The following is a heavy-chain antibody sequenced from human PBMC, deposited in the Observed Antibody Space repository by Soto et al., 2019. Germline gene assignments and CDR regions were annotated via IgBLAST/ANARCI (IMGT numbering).Heavy chain of an antibody. Sequence: EVQLVQSGAEVKKPGESLKISCKGSGYSFTSYWIGWVRQMPGKGLEWMGIIYPGDSDTRYSPSFQGQVTISADKSISTAYLQWSSLKASDTAMYYCARHIRDDFWSGYCFDYWGQGTLVTVSS. CDR2: IYPGDSDT. CDR3: ARHIRDDFWSGYCFDY. J-gene: IGHJ4*02. V-gene: IGHV5-51*01. D-gene: IGHD3-3*01. CDR1: GYSFTSYW.